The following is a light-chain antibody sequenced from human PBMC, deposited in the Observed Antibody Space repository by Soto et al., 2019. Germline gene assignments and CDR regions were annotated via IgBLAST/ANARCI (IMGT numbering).Light chain of an antibody. CDR2: VNSDGSH. J-gene: IGLJ3*02. Sequence: QSVLTQSPSASASLGASVKLTCTLSSGQSNYAIAWHQQQESEKGPRYLMKVNSDGSHTKGDGNPDRFSASSSGAERYLTISSLQSEDEADYYCQTWGIGTWVFGGGTQLTVL. CDR1: SGQSNYA. CDR3: QTWGIGTWV. V-gene: IGLV4-69*01.